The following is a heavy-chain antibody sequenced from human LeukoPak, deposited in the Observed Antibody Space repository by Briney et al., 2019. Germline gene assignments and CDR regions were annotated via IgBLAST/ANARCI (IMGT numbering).Heavy chain of an antibody. CDR3: ARGGGLAIIGADYYYYGLDD. Sequence: ASVKVSCKPSGYSFTGYYIHWVRQAPGQGLEWMGWINTYSGATNYAQKFQGSVTMTRDTSISTAYMELTRLRSDDTALYQCARGGGLAIIGADYYYYGLDDWGQGTAVTVS. CDR1: GYSFTGYY. V-gene: IGHV1-2*04. J-gene: IGHJ6*02. D-gene: IGHD3-3*01. CDR2: INTYSGAT.